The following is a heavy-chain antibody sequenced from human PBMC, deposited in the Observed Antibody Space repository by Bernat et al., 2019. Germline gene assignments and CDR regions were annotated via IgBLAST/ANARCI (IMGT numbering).Heavy chain of an antibody. J-gene: IGHJ4*02. CDR3: ARTLYYDGSGSYSPNFDY. CDR1: GFSLSTSGMC. Sequence: QVTLRESGPALVKPTQTLTLTCTFSGFSLSTSGMCVSWIRQPPGKALEWLALIDWDDDKYYSTSLKTRLTISKDTSKNQVVLTMTNMDPVDTATYYCARTLYYDGSGSYSPNFDYWGQGTLVTVSS. CDR2: IDWDDDK. D-gene: IGHD3-10*01. V-gene: IGHV2-70*01.